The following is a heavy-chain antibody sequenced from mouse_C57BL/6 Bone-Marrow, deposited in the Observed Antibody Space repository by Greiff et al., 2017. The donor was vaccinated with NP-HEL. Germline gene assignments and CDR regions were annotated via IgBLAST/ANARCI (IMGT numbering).Heavy chain of an antibody. Sequence: QVQLQQPGAELVMPGASVKLSCKASGYTFTSYWMHWVKQRPGQGLEWIGEIDPSDSYTNYNQKFQGKSTLTVDKSSSTAYMQLSSLTSEDSAVYYCAITGTFAYWGQGTLVTVSA. J-gene: IGHJ3*01. CDR3: AITGTFAY. CDR2: IDPSDSYT. D-gene: IGHD4-1*01. CDR1: GYTFTSYW. V-gene: IGHV1-69*01.